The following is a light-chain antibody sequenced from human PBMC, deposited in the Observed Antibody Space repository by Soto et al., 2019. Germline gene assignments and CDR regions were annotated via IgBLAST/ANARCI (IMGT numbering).Light chain of an antibody. CDR1: LPISKY. CDR2: KAS. CDR3: QHYNSYSEA. Sequence: DIHMSQSPSSLSASVGDRFTITCRASLPISKYLGWYQQKPGKAPKLLIYKASTLKSGVPSRFSGSGSGTEFTLTISSLPPDDFATYYCQHYNSYSEAFGQGTKVDIK. V-gene: IGKV1-5*03. J-gene: IGKJ1*01.